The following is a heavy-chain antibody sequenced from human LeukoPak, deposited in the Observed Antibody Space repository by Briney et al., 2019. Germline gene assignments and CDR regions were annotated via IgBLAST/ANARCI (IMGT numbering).Heavy chain of an antibody. J-gene: IGHJ4*02. CDR2: ISYDGSNK. CDR3: AKTIGSGSYRALDY. D-gene: IGHD3-10*01. CDR1: GFTFSSYG. V-gene: IGHV3-30*18. Sequence: GGSLRLSCAASGFTFSSYGMHWVRQAPGKGLEWVAVISYDGSNKYYADSVKGRFTISRDNSKNTLYLQMNSLRAEDTAVYYCAKTIGSGSYRALDYWGQGTLVTVSS.